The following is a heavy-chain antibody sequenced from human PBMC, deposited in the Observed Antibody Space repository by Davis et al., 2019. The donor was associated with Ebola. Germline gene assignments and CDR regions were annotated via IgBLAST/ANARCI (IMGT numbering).Heavy chain of an antibody. D-gene: IGHD1-26*01. Sequence: SQTLSPTCAISGDSVSSNSAAWNWIRQSPSRGLEWLGRTYYRSKWYNDYAVSVKSRITINPDTSKNQFSLKLSSVTAADTAVYYCARGPWELLPYDAFDIWGQGTMVTVSS. J-gene: IGHJ3*02. CDR2: TYYRSKWYN. CDR3: ARGPWELLPYDAFDI. CDR1: GDSVSSNSAA. V-gene: IGHV6-1*01.